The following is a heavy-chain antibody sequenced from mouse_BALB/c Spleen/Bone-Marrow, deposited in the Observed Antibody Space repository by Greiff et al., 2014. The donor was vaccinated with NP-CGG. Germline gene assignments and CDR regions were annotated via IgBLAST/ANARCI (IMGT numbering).Heavy chain of an antibody. CDR1: GFSLTSYG. CDR2: IWSGGST. Sequence: VQRVESGPGLVQPSQSLSITCTVSGFSLTSYGVHWVRQSPGRGLEWLGVIWSGGSTDYNAAFISRLSISKDNSKSQVFFKMNSLQANDTAIYDCARKLRYYAMDYWGRGTSATVSS. CDR3: ARKLRYYAMDY. D-gene: IGHD1-1*01. J-gene: IGHJ4*01. V-gene: IGHV2-2*02.